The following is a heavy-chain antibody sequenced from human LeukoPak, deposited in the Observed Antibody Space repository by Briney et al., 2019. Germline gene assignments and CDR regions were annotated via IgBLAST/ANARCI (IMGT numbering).Heavy chain of an antibody. D-gene: IGHD6-13*01. J-gene: IGHJ4*02. CDR3: ARGPPRIAAAGVWYRY. CDR1: GGSFSGYY. V-gene: IGHV4-34*01. Sequence: SETLSLTCAVYGGSFSGYYWSWIRQPPGKGLEWIGEINHSGSTNYNPSLKSRVTISVDTSKNQFSLKLSSVTAADTAVYYCARGPPRIAAAGVWYRYWGQGTLVTVSS. CDR2: INHSGST.